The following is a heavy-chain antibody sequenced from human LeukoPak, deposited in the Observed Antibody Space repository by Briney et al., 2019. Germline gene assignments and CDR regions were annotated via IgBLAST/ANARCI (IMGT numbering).Heavy chain of an antibody. CDR1: GFTFSTFA. J-gene: IGHJ4*02. D-gene: IGHD2-8*02. V-gene: IGHV3-23*01. CDR2: IFPSGGEI. CDR3: ATYRQVLLSFES. Sequence: GGSLSLSCAASGFTFSTFAMIWVRQPPGKGLEWVSSIFPSGGEIHYADSVRGRFTISRDNSKSTLSLQMNSLRAEDTAIYYCATYRQVLLSFESWGQGTLVTVSS.